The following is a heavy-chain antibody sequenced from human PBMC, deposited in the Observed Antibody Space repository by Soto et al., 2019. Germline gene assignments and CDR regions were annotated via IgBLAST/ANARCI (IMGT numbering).Heavy chain of an antibody. CDR1: GFTFSSYA. CDR2: ISGSGGST. CDR3: AKVSIGVVVVRAVFMDAFDI. J-gene: IGHJ3*02. Sequence: EVQLLESGGGLVQPGGSLRLSCAASGFTFSSYAMSWVRQAPGKGLEWVSAISGSGGSTYYADSVKGRFTISRDNSKNKLYLKMNSLRAEETAVYYCAKVSIGVVVVRAVFMDAFDIWGQGTMVTVSS. V-gene: IGHV3-23*01. D-gene: IGHD2-2*01.